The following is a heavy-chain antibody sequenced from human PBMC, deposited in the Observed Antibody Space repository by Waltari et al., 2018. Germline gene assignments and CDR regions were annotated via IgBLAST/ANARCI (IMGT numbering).Heavy chain of an antibody. CDR2: ITGSGGTK. CDR1: EFMFSNYH. CDR3: ARGGYSSHFDY. Sequence: EVQLLESGGGLVQPGGSLRLYCAASEFMFSNYHMPWARQAPGRGLELVSTITGSGGTKYYADSVKGRFTISRDNSQNTLYLQMNSLTVDETAVYFCARGGYSSHFDYWGQGTLVTVSS. J-gene: IGHJ4*02. V-gene: IGHV3-23*01. D-gene: IGHD6-13*01.